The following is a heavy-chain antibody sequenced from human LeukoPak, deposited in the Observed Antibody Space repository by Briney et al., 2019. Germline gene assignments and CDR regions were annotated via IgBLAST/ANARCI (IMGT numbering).Heavy chain of an antibody. V-gene: IGHV1-69*13. CDR2: IIPIFGTA. CDR3: ARDLPGYYDAFDI. Sequence: GASVTASCKASGGTFSSYAISWVRQAPGQGLEWMGGIIPIFGTANYAQKFQGRVTITADESTSTAYMELSSLRSEDTAVYYCARDLPGYYDAFDIWGQGTMVTVSS. D-gene: IGHD3-22*01. J-gene: IGHJ3*02. CDR1: GGTFSSYA.